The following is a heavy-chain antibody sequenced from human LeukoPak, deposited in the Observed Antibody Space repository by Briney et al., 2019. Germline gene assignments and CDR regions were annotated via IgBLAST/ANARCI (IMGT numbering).Heavy chain of an antibody. CDR2: IYTSGST. J-gene: IGHJ4*02. V-gene: IGHV4-4*07. D-gene: IGHD3-22*01. CDR3: ARGSNYYDSSGYYAANDY. CDR1: GGSISSYY. Sequence: SETLSLTCTVSGGSISSYYWSWIRQPAAKGLEWIGRIYTSGSTNYNPSLKSRVTMSVDTSKNQFSLKLSSVTAADTAVYYCARGSNYYDSSGYYAANDYWGQGTLVTVSS.